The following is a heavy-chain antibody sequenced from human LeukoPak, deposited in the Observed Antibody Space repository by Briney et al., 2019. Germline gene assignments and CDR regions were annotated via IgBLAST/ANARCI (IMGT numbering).Heavy chain of an antibody. D-gene: IGHD3-10*02. CDR1: VFNFDRYT. J-gene: IGHJ4*02. Sequence: GGSLRLSCATSVFNFDRYTIHWVRQAPGKELEWVSLAGWAGGTTFYSDSVRGRFTISRDSGRKSVYLQMNSLTTDDTAFYFCAKELDTMFFDYWGQGALVTVSS. V-gene: IGHV3-43*01. CDR3: AKELDTMFFDY. CDR2: AGWAGGTT.